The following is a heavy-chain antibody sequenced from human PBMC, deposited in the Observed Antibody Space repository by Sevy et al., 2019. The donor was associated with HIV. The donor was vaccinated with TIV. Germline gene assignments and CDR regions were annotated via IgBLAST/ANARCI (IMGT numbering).Heavy chain of an antibody. CDR2: INAGDGNT. Sequence: ASVKVSCKASGYTFIRYAIHWVRQAPGQSLEWMGWINAGDGNTKFSQKFQGRLTITSDTSATTSHMELSSLRSEDTAVYYCARSTTVATIEATSGCDSWGQGTLVIVSS. V-gene: IGHV1-3*01. D-gene: IGHD5-12*01. J-gene: IGHJ4*02. CDR3: ARSTTVATIEATSGCDS. CDR1: GYTFIRYA.